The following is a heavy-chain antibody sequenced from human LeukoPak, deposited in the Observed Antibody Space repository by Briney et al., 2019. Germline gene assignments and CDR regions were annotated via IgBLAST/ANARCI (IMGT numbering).Heavy chain of an antibody. D-gene: IGHD3-3*01. J-gene: IGHJ4*02. V-gene: IGHV3-21*01. CDR3: ARDTRSTIFGVVIPPYYFDY. CDR2: ISSSSSYI. CDR1: GFTLSSYS. Sequence: PGGSLRLSCAASGFTLSSYSMNWVRQAPGKGLEWVSSISSSSSYIYYADSVKGRFTISRDNAQNSLYLQMNSLRAEDTAVYYCARDTRSTIFGVVIPPYYFDYWGQGTLVTVSS.